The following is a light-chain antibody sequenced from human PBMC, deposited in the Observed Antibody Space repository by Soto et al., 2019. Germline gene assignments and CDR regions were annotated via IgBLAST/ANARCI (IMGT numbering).Light chain of an antibody. CDR2: EVS. V-gene: IGLV2-14*01. J-gene: IGLJ3*02. CDR1: SSDVGAYNY. CDR3: SSYTQFSTVL. Sequence: QSALTQPASVSGSPGQSITISGTGTSSDVGAYNYVSWYRQHPGKAPKLVIYEVSNRPSGISSRFSGSKSGNTASLTISGLQAEDEADYYCSSYTQFSTVLFGGGTKLTVL.